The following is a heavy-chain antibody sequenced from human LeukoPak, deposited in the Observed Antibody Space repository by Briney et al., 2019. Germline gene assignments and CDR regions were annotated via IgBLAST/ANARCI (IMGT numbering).Heavy chain of an antibody. CDR1: GFTFSSYA. CDR2: VSGSGGST. D-gene: IGHD3-22*01. J-gene: IGHJ4*02. V-gene: IGHV3-23*01. CDR3: AKDLITMIVANYFDY. Sequence: GGSLRLSCAASGFTFSSYAMSWVRQAPGKGLEWVSAVSGSGGSTYYADSVKGRFTISRDNSKNTLYLQMNSLRAEDTAVYYCAKDLITMIVANYFDYWGQGTLVTVSS.